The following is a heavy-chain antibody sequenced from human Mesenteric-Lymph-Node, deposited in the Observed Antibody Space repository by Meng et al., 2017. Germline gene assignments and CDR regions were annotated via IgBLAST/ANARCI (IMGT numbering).Heavy chain of an antibody. CDR1: GGSLSSINW. CDR3: ARDRKHYGERGWFDP. Sequence: AQRQQWGAGPVKPSVTLSLTCAVSGGSLSSINWWTWVRQPPGKGLEWSGEIYHSGSTNYNPFLKSRVTISVDKSKNQFSLKLSSVTAADTAVYYCARDRKHYGERGWFDPWGQGTLVTVSS. J-gene: IGHJ5*02. D-gene: IGHD4-17*01. CDR2: IYHSGST. V-gene: IGHV4-4*02.